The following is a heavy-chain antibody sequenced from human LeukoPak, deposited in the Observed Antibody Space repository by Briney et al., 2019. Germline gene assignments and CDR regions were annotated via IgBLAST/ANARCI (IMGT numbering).Heavy chain of an antibody. Sequence: SETLSLTCTVSGYSISSGYYWGWIRQPPGKGLEWIGSIYHSGSSYYNPSLKSRVTISVDTSKNQFSLKLSSVTAADTAVYYCARAGYGDSDFDYWGQGTLVTVSS. CDR2: IYHSGSS. CDR3: ARAGYGDSDFDY. V-gene: IGHV4-38-2*02. CDR1: GYSISSGYY. D-gene: IGHD4-17*01. J-gene: IGHJ4*02.